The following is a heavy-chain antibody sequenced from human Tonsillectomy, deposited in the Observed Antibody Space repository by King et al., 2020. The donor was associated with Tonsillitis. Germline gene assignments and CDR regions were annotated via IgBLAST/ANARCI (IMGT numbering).Heavy chain of an antibody. CDR2: FYSGGST. Sequence: VQLVESGGGLIQPGGSLRLSCAASGFTVSPTYMSWVRQAPGKGLEWVSVFYSGGSTYYTDSVKGRFTISRDNSKNTLYLQMNSLRAEDTAVYYCARDGGLTYYYDSSGYSPLGAFDIWGQGTMVTVSS. D-gene: IGHD3-22*01. V-gene: IGHV3-53*01. CDR1: GFTVSPTY. CDR3: ARDGGLTYYYDSSGYSPLGAFDI. J-gene: IGHJ3*02.